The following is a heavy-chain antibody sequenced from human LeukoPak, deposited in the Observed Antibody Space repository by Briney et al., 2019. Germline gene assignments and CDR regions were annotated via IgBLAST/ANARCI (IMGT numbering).Heavy chain of an antibody. Sequence: PGGSLRLSCAASGFTFDDYAMHWVRQAPGKGLEWVSGISWNSGSIGYADSVKGRFTISRDNAKNSLYLQMNSLRAEDTAVYYCAKDLLAFENYGSGSYPDDYWGQGTLVTVSP. J-gene: IGHJ4*02. CDR2: ISWNSGSI. V-gene: IGHV3-9*01. D-gene: IGHD3-10*01. CDR1: GFTFDDYA. CDR3: AKDLLAFENYGSGSYPDDY.